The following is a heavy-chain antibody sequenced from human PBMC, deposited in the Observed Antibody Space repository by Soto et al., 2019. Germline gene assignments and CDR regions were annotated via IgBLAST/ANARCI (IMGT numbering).Heavy chain of an antibody. D-gene: IGHD3-22*01. V-gene: IGHV1-58*01. CDR2: IVVGSGNT. J-gene: IGHJ4*02. CDR3: AADAGYYGIFDY. CDR1: GFTFTSSA. Sequence: GASVKVSCKASGFTFTSSAVQWVRQARGQRLEWIGWIVVGSGNTNYAQKFQERVTITRDMSTSTAYMELSSLRSEDTAVYYCAADAGYYGIFDYWGQGTLVTVSS.